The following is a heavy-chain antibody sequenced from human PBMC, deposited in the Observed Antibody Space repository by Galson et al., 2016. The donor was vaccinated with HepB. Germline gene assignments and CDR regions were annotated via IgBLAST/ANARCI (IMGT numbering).Heavy chain of an antibody. CDR2: INSGSSTL. CDR1: GLTFSSYG. D-gene: IGHD2-15*01. CDR3: ARDFRLHSDHAL. J-gene: IGHJ4*02. V-gene: IGHV3-48*02. Sequence: SLRLSCAASGLTFSSYGMNWVRQAPGKGLEWVSYINSGSSTLYYADSVQGRFTVPRDNAGDALFLLMNSLRDEATALYYCARDFRLHSDHALWGQGTLVTVSS.